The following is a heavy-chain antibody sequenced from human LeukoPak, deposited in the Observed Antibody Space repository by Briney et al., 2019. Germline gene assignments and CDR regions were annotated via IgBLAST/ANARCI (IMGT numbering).Heavy chain of an antibody. V-gene: IGHV3-7*03. CDR2: IKQDGSEK. J-gene: IGHJ4*02. CDR1: GXXFSXYW. CDR3: ASGLELDY. Sequence: GSLRLSCAASGXXFSXYWMRXARQAPGKGLEWVANIKQDGSEKNYVDSVKGRFTISRDNAKNSLYLQMNSLRAEDTAVYYCASGLELDYWGQGTLVTVSS.